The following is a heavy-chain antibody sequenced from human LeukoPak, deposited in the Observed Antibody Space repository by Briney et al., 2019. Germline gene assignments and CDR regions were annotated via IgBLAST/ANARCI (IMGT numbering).Heavy chain of an antibody. CDR1: GFTFSSYS. CDR2: ISSSSSTI. Sequence: GGSLRLSCAASGFTFSSYSMNWVRQAPGKGLEWVSYISSSSSTIYYADSVKGRFTISRDNAKNSLYLQMNSLRAEDTAVYYCARDLPAEKTRFTLDYWGQGTLVTVSS. CDR3: ARDLPAEKTRFTLDY. V-gene: IGHV3-48*01. D-gene: IGHD1-1*01. J-gene: IGHJ4*02.